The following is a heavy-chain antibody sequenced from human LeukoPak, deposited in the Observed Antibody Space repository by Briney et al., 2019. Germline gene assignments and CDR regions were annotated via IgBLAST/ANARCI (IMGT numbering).Heavy chain of an antibody. CDR1: GYTFTGYY. V-gene: IGHV1-2*02. CDR2: INPNSGGT. J-gene: IGHJ4*02. Sequence: GASAKVSCKASGYTFTGYYMHWVRQAPGQGLEWMGWINPNSGGTNYAQKFQGRVTMTRDTSISTAYMELSRLRSDDTAVYYCAREPRITMVRGVYPFDYWGQGTLVTVSS. D-gene: IGHD3-10*01. CDR3: AREPRITMVRGVYPFDY.